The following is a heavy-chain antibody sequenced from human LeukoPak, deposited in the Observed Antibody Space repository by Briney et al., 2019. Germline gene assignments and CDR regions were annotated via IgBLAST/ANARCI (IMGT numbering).Heavy chain of an antibody. CDR2: INPNNGGT. J-gene: IGHJ3*02. CDR1: GYTFTDYY. V-gene: IGHV1-2*02. CDR3: ARHTSTGAFHI. D-gene: IGHD3-16*01. Sequence: ASVKVSCKASGYTFTDYYIHWVRQAPGQGLECMGWINPNNGGTNYAQKFQGRVTMTRDTSISTAYMEVSSLRSDDAAVYYCARHTSTGAFHIWGQGTMVTVS.